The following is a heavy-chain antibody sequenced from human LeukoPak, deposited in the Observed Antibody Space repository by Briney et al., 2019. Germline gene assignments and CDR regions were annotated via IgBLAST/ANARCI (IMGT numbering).Heavy chain of an antibody. CDR1: GGPISSYY. Sequence: SETQSLTCTVSGGPISSYYWSWIRQPPGKGLEWIGYIYYSGSTNYNPSLKSRVTISVDTSKNQFSLKLSSVTAADTAVYYCANYCSSTSCYDAFDIWGQGTMVTVSS. CDR2: IYYSGST. V-gene: IGHV4-59*08. J-gene: IGHJ3*02. CDR3: ANYCSSTSCYDAFDI. D-gene: IGHD2-2*01.